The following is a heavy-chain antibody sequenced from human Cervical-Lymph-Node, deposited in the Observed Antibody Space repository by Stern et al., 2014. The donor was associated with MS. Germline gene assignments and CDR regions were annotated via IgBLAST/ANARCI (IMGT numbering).Heavy chain of an antibody. D-gene: IGHD6-19*01. CDR3: AREVAGHRLGMMDV. Sequence: QVQLVQSGAEVKKPGASVKVSCKASGYTFTSYYMYWVRQAPGQGLEWMGIISPSGGTTSHAQKFQGRVTMTRDTSTSTVYMELSSLRSEDTAVYYCAREVAGHRLGMMDVWGQGTTVSVSS. V-gene: IGHV1-46*01. CDR1: GYTFTSYY. CDR2: ISPSGGTT. J-gene: IGHJ6*02.